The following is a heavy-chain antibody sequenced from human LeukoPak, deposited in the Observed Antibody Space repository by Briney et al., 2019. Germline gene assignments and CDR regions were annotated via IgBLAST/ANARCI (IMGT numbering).Heavy chain of an antibody. CDR3: ASASSGYDSSGYYYNEGFDY. CDR1: GGSISSDGYS. CDR2: IYTSGST. Sequence: SQTLSLTCTVSGGSISSDGYSWSWSRQPAGRGLEWIGRIYTSGSTKYNPSLKSRVTISLDTSKNQFSLNLYSVTAADTAVYYCASASSGYDSSGYYYNEGFDYWGQGTLVTVSS. V-gene: IGHV4-61*02. D-gene: IGHD3-22*01. J-gene: IGHJ4*02.